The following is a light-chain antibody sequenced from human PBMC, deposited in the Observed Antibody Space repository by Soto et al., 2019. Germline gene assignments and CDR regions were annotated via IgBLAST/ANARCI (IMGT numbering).Light chain of an antibody. V-gene: IGLV3-21*02. CDR1: NIGSKS. J-gene: IGLJ2*01. CDR2: DDS. CDR3: QVWDSSSDPVV. Sequence: SSELTQPPSVSVAPGQTASITCGGTNIGSKSVHWYQQKPGQAPVLVVYDDSDRPSGIPERFSGSNSGNTATLTISRVEAGDEADYYCQVWDSSSDPVVFGGGTKLTVL.